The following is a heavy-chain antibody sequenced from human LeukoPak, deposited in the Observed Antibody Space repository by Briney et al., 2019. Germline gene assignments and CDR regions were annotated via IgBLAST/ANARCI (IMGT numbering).Heavy chain of an antibody. CDR2: INHSGST. CDR1: GGSFSGYY. V-gene: IGHV4-34*01. D-gene: IGHD2-2*01. J-gene: IGHJ4*02. CDR3: ARRSTVPAANFDY. Sequence: KPSETLSLTCAVYGGSFSGYYWSWIRPPPGKGLEWIGEINHSGSTNYNPSLKRRVTISVDTSKNQFSLKLSSVTAADTAVYYCARRSTVPAANFDYWGQGTLVTVSS.